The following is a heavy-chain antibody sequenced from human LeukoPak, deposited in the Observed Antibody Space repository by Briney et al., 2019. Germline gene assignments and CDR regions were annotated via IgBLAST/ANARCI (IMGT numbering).Heavy chain of an antibody. J-gene: IGHJ4*02. CDR3: ALQGGGWLDY. D-gene: IGHD4-11*01. CDR2: IYYSGST. Sequence: SETLSHTCTVSGGSISSGGYYWSWIRQHPGKGLEWIGYIYYSGSTYYNPSLKSRVTISVDTSKNQFSLKLSSVTAADTAVYYCALQGGGWLDYWGQGTLVTVSS. CDR1: GGSISSGGYY. V-gene: IGHV4-31*03.